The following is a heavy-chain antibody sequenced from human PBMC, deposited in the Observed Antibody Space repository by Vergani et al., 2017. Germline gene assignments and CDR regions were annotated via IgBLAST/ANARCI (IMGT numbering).Heavy chain of an antibody. Sequence: QVHLVESGGGVVQPGGSLRLSCAASGFTFSSYGMHWVRQAPGKGLEWVASIRSDESRRYYGDSMEGPFTISRDNSKNTLYLQMKSLRPEDTAVYYCAKEGGGYCSGGTCYPEYWGQGTLVIVSS. CDR1: GFTFSSYG. D-gene: IGHD2-15*01. CDR3: AKEGGGYCSGGTCYPEY. CDR2: IRSDESRR. J-gene: IGHJ4*02. V-gene: IGHV3-30*02.